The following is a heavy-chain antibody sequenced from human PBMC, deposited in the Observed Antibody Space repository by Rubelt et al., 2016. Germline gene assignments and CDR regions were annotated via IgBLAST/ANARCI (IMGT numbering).Heavy chain of an antibody. CDR1: GGSISTYY. J-gene: IGHJ4*02. V-gene: IGHV4-59*04. D-gene: IGHD6-13*01. CDR2: IYYSGST. CDR3: ARHGDYSSRTVSTYYFDY. Sequence: QVQLQESGPGLVKPSETLSLTCTVSGGSISTYYWSWIRQPPGKGLEWIGSIYYSGSTYYNPSLKSRVTISVDTSKNQFSLKLSSVTAADTAVYYCARHGDYSSRTVSTYYFDYWGQGTLVTVSS.